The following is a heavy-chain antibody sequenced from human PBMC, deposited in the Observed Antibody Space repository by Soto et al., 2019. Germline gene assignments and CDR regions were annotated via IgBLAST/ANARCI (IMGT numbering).Heavy chain of an antibody. Sequence: HPXGSRRLSCAAAGFTFSSYWMHWVRQAPGKGLVWVSRINSDGSSTSYADSVKGRFTISRDNAKNTLYLQMNSLRAEDTAVYYCARDPGIVGATPLDYWGQGHLVTVSS. D-gene: IGHD1-26*01. CDR3: ARDPGIVGATPLDY. CDR1: GFTFSSYW. J-gene: IGHJ4*02. V-gene: IGHV3-74*01. CDR2: INSDGSST.